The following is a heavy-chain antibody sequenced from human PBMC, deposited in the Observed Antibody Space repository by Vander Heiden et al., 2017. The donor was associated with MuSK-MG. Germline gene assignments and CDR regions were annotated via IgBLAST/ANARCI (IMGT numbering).Heavy chain of an antibody. V-gene: IGHV4-31*03. CDR1: GGSISSGGYY. J-gene: IGHJ6*02. CDR2: IYYSGST. D-gene: IGHD4-17*01. Sequence: QVQLQESGPGLVKPSQTLSLTCTVSGGSISSGGYYWGWIRQHPGKGLEWIGYIYYSGSTYYNPSLKSRVTISVDTSKNQFSLKLSSVTAADTAVYYCARDRSGSDYFRYYYYYGMDVWGQGTTVTVSS. CDR3: ARDRSGSDYFRYYYYYGMDV.